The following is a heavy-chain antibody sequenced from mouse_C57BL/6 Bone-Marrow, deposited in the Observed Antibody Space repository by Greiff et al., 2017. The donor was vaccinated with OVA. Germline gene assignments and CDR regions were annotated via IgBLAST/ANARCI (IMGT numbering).Heavy chain of an antibody. CDR3: ARPLLSYYSNGDMDY. V-gene: IGHV1-75*01. J-gene: IGHJ4*01. CDR2: IFPGSGST. D-gene: IGHD2-5*01. Sequence: VQLQESGPELVKPGASVKISCKASGYTFTDYYINWVKQRPGQGLEWIGWIFPGSGSTYYNEKFKGKATLTVDKSSSTAYMLLSSLTSEDSAVYFCARPLLSYYSNGDMDYWGQGTSVTVSS. CDR1: GYTFTDYY.